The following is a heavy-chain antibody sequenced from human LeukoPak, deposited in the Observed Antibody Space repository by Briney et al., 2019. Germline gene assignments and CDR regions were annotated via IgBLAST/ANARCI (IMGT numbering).Heavy chain of an antibody. CDR1: GFTFSSSA. CDR3: GRYYVMDV. CDR2: ISANADST. V-gene: IGHV3-23*01. Sequence: PGGSLRLSCAASGFTFSSSAMSWVRQAPGKGLEWVSSISANADSTYYADSVKGRFTISRDNSKSTLYLQMNSLRAEDTAVYYCGRYYVMDVWGQGTSVTVSS. J-gene: IGHJ6*02.